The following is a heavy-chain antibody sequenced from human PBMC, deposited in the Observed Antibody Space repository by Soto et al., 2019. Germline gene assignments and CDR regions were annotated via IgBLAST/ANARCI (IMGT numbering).Heavy chain of an antibody. CDR1: GFSLPTAGVG. J-gene: IGHJ4*02. D-gene: IGHD3-10*01. CDR2: INWNDDE. Sequence: SGATLVNHTRTLTMTCSFSGFSLPTAGVGVGWVRQSPGEALERHALINWNDDERYSPSLKTSLTITKDTSKKQAVMKMTNRAPVDTASYYFALFRYLITAEAQVGYFDYRGQGTLVT. CDR3: ALFRYLITAEAQVGYFDY. V-gene: IGHV2-5*01.